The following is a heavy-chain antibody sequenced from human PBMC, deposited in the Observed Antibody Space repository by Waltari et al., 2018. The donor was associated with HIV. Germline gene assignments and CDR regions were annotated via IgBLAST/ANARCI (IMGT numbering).Heavy chain of an antibody. CDR2: ISSDGSNQ. Sequence: QVQLVESGGGVVQPGRYLGSSCAAAEFPYKGXXXXWGRHAPGKGLELVTVISSDGSNQYYADSVKGRFTISRDNSKNTLSLQMNSLKTEDTAVYYCAKDAYGGHPKNWFDSWGQGTLVTVSS. CDR3: AKDAYGGHPKNWFDS. J-gene: IGHJ5*01. D-gene: IGHD3-10*01. CDR1: EFPYKGXX. V-gene: IGHV3-30*18.